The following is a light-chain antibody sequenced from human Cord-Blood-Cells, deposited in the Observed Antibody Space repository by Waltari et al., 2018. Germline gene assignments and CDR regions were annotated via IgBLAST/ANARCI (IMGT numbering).Light chain of an antibody. V-gene: IGKV1-39*01. Sequence: DIQLTQSPSSLSASVGDRVTITCRASQSISSYLNGYQQKPGKAPKLLSYAASSLQSGVPSRFSGSGSGTDFTLTISSLQPEDFATYYCQQSYSTCTFGQGTKLEIK. J-gene: IGKJ2*02. CDR1: QSISSY. CDR3: QQSYSTCT. CDR2: AAS.